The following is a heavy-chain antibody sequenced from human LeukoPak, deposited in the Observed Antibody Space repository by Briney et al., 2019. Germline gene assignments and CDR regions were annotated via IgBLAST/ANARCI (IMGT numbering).Heavy chain of an antibody. CDR1: GGSFSSGSYY. Sequence: SETLSLTCTVSGGSFSSGSYYWSWIRQPPGKGLEWIGYIYYSGSTNYNPSLKSRVTISVDTSKNQFSLKLSSVTAADTAVYYCARGTSSLHDAFDIWGQGTMVTVSS. CDR3: ARGTSSLHDAFDI. CDR2: IYYSGST. J-gene: IGHJ3*02. V-gene: IGHV4-61*01. D-gene: IGHD2-2*01.